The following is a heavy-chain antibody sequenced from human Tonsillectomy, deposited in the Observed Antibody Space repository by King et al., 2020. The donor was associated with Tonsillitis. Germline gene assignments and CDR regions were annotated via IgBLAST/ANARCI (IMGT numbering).Heavy chain of an antibody. Sequence: VQLVESGGGLVQPGGSLKLSCAVSGFSFSGSAMHWVRQASGKGLEWVGHVRSKVRNYSTVYAASLTGRVTISRDDSKNTTYLQMNSLKAEDTAVDFCTSFGYWGQGTLVTVSS. CDR3: TSFGY. CDR2: VRSKVRNYST. J-gene: IGHJ4*02. CDR1: GFSFSGSA. V-gene: IGHV3-73*02.